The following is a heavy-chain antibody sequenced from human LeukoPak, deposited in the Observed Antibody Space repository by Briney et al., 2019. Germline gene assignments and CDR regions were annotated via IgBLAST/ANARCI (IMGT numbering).Heavy chain of an antibody. V-gene: IGHV1-8*01. D-gene: IGHD2-15*01. CDR1: GYTFSNHD. Sequence: ASVKVSCKAFGYTFSNHDINWVRQATGQGLEWMGWMNPHTGDTGYSQKFQGRVTMTSETSISTAYMQLSSLRSEDTAVYYCARGSGSRTYFPSNWFDPWGQGTLVTVSS. CDR2: MNPHTGDT. J-gene: IGHJ5*02. CDR3: ARGSGSRTYFPSNWFDP.